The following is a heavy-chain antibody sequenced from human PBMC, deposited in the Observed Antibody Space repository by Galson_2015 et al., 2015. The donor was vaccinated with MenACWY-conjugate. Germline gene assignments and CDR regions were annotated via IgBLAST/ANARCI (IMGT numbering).Heavy chain of an antibody. V-gene: IGHV3-23*01. D-gene: IGHD5-12*01. CDR3: AKPDPMIGYRGRLDY. J-gene: IGHJ4*02. CDR2: IDGSDGST. Sequence: SLRLPCAASGFTFSSYAMSWVRQAPGKGLEWLSTIDGSDGSTFYADSVRGRFTISRDNSKNTLYLQMNSLRAEDTAVYYCAKPDPMIGYRGRLDYWGKGTLVTVSS. CDR1: GFTFSSYA.